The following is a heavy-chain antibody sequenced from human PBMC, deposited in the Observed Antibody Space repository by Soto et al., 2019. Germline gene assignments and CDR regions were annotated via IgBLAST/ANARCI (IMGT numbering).Heavy chain of an antibody. D-gene: IGHD3-9*01. CDR3: ASGRGYDILTGYYPYFDY. Sequence: DVQLVESGGGLAQPGRSLRLSCAASGFTFDDYAMHWVRQAPGKGLEWVSGISWNSGSIGYADSVKGRFTISRDNAKKSLPLQMNSLRAEDTALYYCASGRGYDILTGYYPYFDYWGQGTLVTVSS. V-gene: IGHV3-9*01. CDR1: GFTFDDYA. J-gene: IGHJ4*02. CDR2: ISWNSGSI.